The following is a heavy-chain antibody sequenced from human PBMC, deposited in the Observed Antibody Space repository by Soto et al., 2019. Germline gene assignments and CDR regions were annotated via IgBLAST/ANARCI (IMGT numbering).Heavy chain of an antibody. Sequence: PGGSLRLSCAASGFTFSSYGMHWVRQAPGKGLEWVAVIWYDGSNKYYADSVKGRFTISRDNSKNTLYLQMNSLRAEDTAVYYCARDDTAMVTIYGMDVWGQGTTVTVSS. CDR1: GFTFSSYG. CDR3: ARDDTAMVTIYGMDV. J-gene: IGHJ6*02. CDR2: IWYDGSNK. V-gene: IGHV3-33*01. D-gene: IGHD5-18*01.